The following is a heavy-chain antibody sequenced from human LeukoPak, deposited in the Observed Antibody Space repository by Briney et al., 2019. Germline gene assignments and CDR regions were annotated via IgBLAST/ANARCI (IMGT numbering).Heavy chain of an antibody. V-gene: IGHV3-7*01. CDR1: GFTFSSYW. D-gene: IGHD6-19*01. CDR3: ARGSVTFHI. CDR2: IKEDGSEK. J-gene: IGHJ3*02. Sequence: GGSLRLSCATSGFTFSSYWMTWVRQAPGKGLEWVANIKEDGSEKYYVGSEKGRFTISRDNAKNSLYLQMNSLRAEDTAVYYCARGSVTFHIWGQGTMVTVSS.